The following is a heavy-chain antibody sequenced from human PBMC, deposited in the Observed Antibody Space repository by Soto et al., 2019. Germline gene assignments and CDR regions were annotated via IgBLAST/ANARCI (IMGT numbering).Heavy chain of an antibody. CDR1: GFIVSSTY. CDR2: ISNRGDT. CDR3: AREPRYCSGGSCSITGDAYDG. Sequence: EVQLVESGGGLVQPGGSVRLSCAASGFIVSSTYMSWVRQAPGKGLEWVSVISNRGDTHYADSVKGRFSLSRDTSNIILHLQMSRLSAEDTAVYYCAREPRYCSGGSCSITGDAYDGWGQGTLVTVSS. D-gene: IGHD2-15*01. V-gene: IGHV3-66*01. J-gene: IGHJ3*01.